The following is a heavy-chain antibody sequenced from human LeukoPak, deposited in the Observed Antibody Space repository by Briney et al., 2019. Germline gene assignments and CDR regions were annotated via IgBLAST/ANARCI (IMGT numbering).Heavy chain of an antibody. CDR2: ISYDGSNK. CDR3: ASEFSGGRVIMAHFDC. CDR1: GFTFSSYA. D-gene: IGHD3-3*01. J-gene: IGHJ4*02. V-gene: IGHV3-30-3*01. Sequence: PGGSLRLSCAASGFTFSSYAMHWVRQAPGKGLEWVAVISYDGSNKYYADSVKGRFTISRDNSKNTLYLQMNSLRAEDTAVYYCASEFSGGRVIMAHFDCWGQGTLVTVSS.